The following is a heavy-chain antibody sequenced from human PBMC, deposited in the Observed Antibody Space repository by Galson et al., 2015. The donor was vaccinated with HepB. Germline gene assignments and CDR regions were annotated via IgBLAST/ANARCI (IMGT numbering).Heavy chain of an antibody. CDR2: ISSSSSTI. D-gene: IGHD5-12*01. CDR1: GFTFSSYS. V-gene: IGHV3-48*01. CDR3: ARGERGYARLYYFDY. J-gene: IGHJ4*02. Sequence: SLRLSCAASGFTFSSYSMNWVRQAPGKGLEWVSYISSSSSTIYYADSVKGRFTISRDNAKNSLYLQMNSLRAEDTAVYYCARGERGYARLYYFDYWGQGTLVTVSS.